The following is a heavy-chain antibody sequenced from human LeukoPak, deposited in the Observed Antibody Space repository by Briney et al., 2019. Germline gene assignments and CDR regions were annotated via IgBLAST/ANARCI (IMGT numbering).Heavy chain of an antibody. CDR1: GYTFTSYA. V-gene: IGHV1-3*01. CDR3: ARLAYCSGGSCYSKGVNH. D-gene: IGHD2-15*01. Sequence: ASVKVSCKAPGYTFTSYAMHWVRQAPGQRLEWMGWINAGNGNTKYSQKFQGRVTITRDTSASTAYMELSSLRSEDTAVYYCARLAYCSGGSCYSKGVNHWGQGTLVTVSS. J-gene: IGHJ5*02. CDR2: INAGNGNT.